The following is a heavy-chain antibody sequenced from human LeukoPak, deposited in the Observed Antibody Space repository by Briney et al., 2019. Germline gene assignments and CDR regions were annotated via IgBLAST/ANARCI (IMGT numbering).Heavy chain of an antibody. CDR2: ISSSSSYI. D-gene: IGHD3-16*02. V-gene: IGHV3-21*01. J-gene: IGHJ4*02. CDR1: GFTFSSYS. CDR3: ARESHYDYVWGSYRQDFDY. Sequence: GSLRLSCAASGFTFSSYSMNWVRQAPGKGLEWVSSISSSSSYIYYADSVKGRFTISRDNAKNSLYLQMNSLRAEDTAVYYCARESHYDYVWGSYRQDFDYWGQGTLVTVSS.